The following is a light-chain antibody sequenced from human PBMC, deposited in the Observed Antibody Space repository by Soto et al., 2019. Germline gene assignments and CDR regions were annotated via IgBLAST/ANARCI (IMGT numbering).Light chain of an antibody. J-gene: IGKJ4*01. V-gene: IGKV3-20*01. CDR1: QSVSSSY. Sequence: EIVLTQSPGTLSLSPGERATLSCRASQSVSSSYLAWYQQKPGQAPRLLIYGASSRATGIPDRFSGSGSGTDFTLTISILEPEDFAVYYCQQYGSPPPTFGGGTKVEIK. CDR2: GAS. CDR3: QQYGSPPPT.